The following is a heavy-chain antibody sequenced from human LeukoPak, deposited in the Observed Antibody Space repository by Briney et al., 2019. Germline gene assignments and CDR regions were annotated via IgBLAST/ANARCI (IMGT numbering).Heavy chain of an antibody. CDR3: ARGPIIAAAGYFDY. D-gene: IGHD6-13*01. Sequence: GGSLRLSCAASGFIFTNYTMNWVRQAPGKGLEWVSSIRGSSRYIYYADSVKGRFTISRDNAKNSLYLQMNSLRAEDMAVYYCARGPIIAAAGYFDYWGQGTLVTVSS. CDR1: GFIFTNYT. V-gene: IGHV3-21*01. CDR2: IRGSSRYI. J-gene: IGHJ4*02.